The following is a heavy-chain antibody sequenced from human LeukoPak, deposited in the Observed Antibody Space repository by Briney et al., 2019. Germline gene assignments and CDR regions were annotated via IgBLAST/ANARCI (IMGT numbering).Heavy chain of an antibody. CDR2: ISGSGGRT. Sequence: GGSLRLSCAASGFTFSSYGMHWVRQAPGKGLEWVSGISGSGGRTYYADSVKGRFTISRDNPKNTLYLQMNSLRAEDTALYYCAKVTFEGVDPWGQGTLVTVSS. CDR3: AKVTFEGVDP. V-gene: IGHV3-23*01. J-gene: IGHJ5*02. CDR1: GFTFSSYG. D-gene: IGHD2/OR15-2a*01.